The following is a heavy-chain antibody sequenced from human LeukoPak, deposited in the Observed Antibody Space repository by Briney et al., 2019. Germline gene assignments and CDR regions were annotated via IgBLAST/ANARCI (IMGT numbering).Heavy chain of an antibody. CDR3: ARGPIAVAGSKGASAFDI. J-gene: IGHJ3*02. CDR2: INPNSGGT. CDR1: GYTFTGYY. D-gene: IGHD6-19*01. Sequence: ASVKVSCKASGYTFTGYYMHWVRQAPGQGLEWMGWINPNSGGTNYAQKFQGRVTMTRDTSISTAYMELSRLRSGDTAVYYCARGPIAVAGSKGASAFDIWGQGTMVTVSS. V-gene: IGHV1-2*02.